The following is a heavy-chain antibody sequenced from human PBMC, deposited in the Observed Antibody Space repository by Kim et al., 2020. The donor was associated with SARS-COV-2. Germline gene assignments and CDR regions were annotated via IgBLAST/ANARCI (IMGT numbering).Heavy chain of an antibody. CDR1: GFTVSSKY. Sequence: GGSLRLSCAASGFTVSSKYMSWVRQAPGKGLEWVSVIYSGGSTNYADSVKGRFIISRDNSKNTLYLQMNSLRAEDTAVYYCARSRNYGDYYYYYMDVWGKGTTVTVSS. J-gene: IGHJ6*03. D-gene: IGHD4-17*01. CDR3: ARSRNYGDYYYYYMDV. V-gene: IGHV3-66*01. CDR2: IYSGGST.